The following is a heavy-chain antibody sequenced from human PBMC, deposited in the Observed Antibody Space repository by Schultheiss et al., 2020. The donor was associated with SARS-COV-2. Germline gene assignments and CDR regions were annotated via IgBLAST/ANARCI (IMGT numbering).Heavy chain of an antibody. CDR1: GFTFSSYA. D-gene: IGHD5-18*01. J-gene: IGHJ6*02. CDR3: ARVSSGYSYGTPSGYYYGMDV. Sequence: ESLKISCAASGFTFSSYAMSWVRQAPGKGLEWIGEINHSGSTNYNPSLKSRVTISVDTSKNQFSLKLSSVTAADTAVYYCARVSSGYSYGTPSGYYYGMDVWGQGTTVTVSS. CDR2: INHSGST. V-gene: IGHV4-34*01.